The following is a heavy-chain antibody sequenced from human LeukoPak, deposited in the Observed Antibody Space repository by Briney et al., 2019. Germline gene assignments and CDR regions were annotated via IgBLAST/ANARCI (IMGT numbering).Heavy chain of an antibody. CDR3: ARDLGHTGYDLYDY. CDR1: GINFRGYW. CDR2: MKQDGSEK. J-gene: IGHJ4*02. V-gene: IGHV3-7*01. Sequence: GGSLRLSCTVSGINFRGYWMAWVRQAPGKGLEWVANMKQDGSEKYYVDSVKGRFTISRDNAKNSLYLEMNSLRVEDTAVYYCARDLGHTGYDLYDYWGQGTLVTVSS. D-gene: IGHD5-12*01.